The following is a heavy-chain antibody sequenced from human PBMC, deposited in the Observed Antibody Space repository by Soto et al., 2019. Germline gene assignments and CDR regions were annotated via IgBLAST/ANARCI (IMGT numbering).Heavy chain of an antibody. V-gene: IGHV4-31*03. D-gene: IGHD2-15*01. J-gene: IGHJ1*01. CDR2: IYYSGSA. CDR3: ASSQYCSGGSCYFVRR. CDR1: GGSISSGGSY. Sequence: QVQLQESGPGLVKPSQTLSLTCTVSGGSISSGGSYWSWIRQHPGKGLEGIGYIYYSGSAYSTPSLKSRVTISVDTSKSQFSLQLSSVTAADTAVYYCASSQYCSGGSCYFVRRWGQGTLVTVSS.